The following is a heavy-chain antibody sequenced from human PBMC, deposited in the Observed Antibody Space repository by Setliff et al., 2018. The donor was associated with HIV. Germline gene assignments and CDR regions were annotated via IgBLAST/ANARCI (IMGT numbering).Heavy chain of an antibody. V-gene: IGHV4-61*02. D-gene: IGHD1-26*01. CDR3: ARASVGATGLYAFDI. Sequence: SETLSLTCTVSGGSISSGSYYWSWIRQPAGKGLEWIGRIYTSGSTNYNPSLKSRVTISVDTSKNQSSLKLSSVTAADTAVYYCARASVGATGLYAFDIWGQGTRVTVSS. J-gene: IGHJ3*02. CDR2: IYTSGST. CDR1: GGSISSGSYY.